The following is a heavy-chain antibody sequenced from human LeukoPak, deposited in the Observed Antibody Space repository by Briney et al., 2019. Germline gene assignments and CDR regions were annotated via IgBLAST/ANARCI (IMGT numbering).Heavy chain of an antibody. CDR1: GGSISSSSYY. V-gene: IGHV4-39*01. D-gene: IGHD3-16*02. J-gene: IGHJ3*02. CDR2: IYYSGST. Sequence: SETLSLTCTVSGGSISSSSYYWGWIRQPPGKGLEWIGSIYYSGSTYYNPSLKSRVTISVGTSKNQFSLKLSSVTAADTAVYYCARFRVGDYVWGSYRYEVGAFDIWGQGTMVTVSS. CDR3: ARFRVGDYVWGSYRYEVGAFDI.